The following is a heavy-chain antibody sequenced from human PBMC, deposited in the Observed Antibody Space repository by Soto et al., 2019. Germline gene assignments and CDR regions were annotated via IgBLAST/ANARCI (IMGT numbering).Heavy chain of an antibody. CDR2: ISGSGGTI. D-gene: IGHD6-19*01. CDR3: AKFFVETGSNRGWPWAFHY. V-gene: IGHV3-23*01. Sequence: EVQLLESGGGLVQPGRSLRLSCAASGFNFSTYTWSWVRQATGQGLELVSAISGSGGTIYYADSVKGRFTISRDNSKNTLLLQMNTLIAEDAAVYYCAKFFVETGSNRGWPWAFHYWGQGTLVTVSS. J-gene: IGHJ4*02. CDR1: GFNFSTYT.